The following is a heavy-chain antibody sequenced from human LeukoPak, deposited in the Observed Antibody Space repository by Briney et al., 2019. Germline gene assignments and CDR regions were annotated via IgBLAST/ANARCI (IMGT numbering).Heavy chain of an antibody. CDR3: ARGLLDGYTHPAAFDI. D-gene: IGHD5-24*01. Sequence: SETLSLTCTVSGGSISSYYWSWIRQPPGKGLEWIGYIYYSGSTNYNPSLKSRVTISVDTSKNQFSLKLNSVTAADTAVYYCARGLLDGYTHPAAFDIWGQGTMVTVPS. V-gene: IGHV4-59*01. CDR1: GGSISSYY. J-gene: IGHJ3*02. CDR2: IYYSGST.